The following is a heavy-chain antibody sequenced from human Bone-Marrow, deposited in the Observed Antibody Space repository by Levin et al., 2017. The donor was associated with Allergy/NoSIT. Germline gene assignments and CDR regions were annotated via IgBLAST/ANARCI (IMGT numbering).Heavy chain of an antibody. CDR1: GFTFGDYA. J-gene: IGHJ4*02. CDR2: IRSKAYGGTT. V-gene: IGHV3-49*03. D-gene: IGHD3-3*01. Sequence: PGGSLRLSCAASGFTFGDYAMSWFRQAPGKGLEWVGFIRSKAYGGTTDYATSLKGRFIISRDDSKSIAYLQMNSLKTEDTAVYYCTRDLRFRGYDFWSGYSPRPPNDYWGQGTLVTVSS. CDR3: TRDLRFRGYDFWSGYSPRPPNDY.